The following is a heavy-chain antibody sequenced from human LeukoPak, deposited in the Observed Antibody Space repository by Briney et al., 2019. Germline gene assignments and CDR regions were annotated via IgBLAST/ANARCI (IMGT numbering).Heavy chain of an antibody. CDR3: AKAGGYDSSGYYLSSFDY. CDR1: GFTFSSYG. Sequence: GGSLRLSCAASGFTFSSYGMTWVRQAPGKGLEWVSGITWNSGSIGYGDSVKGRFTISRDNAKNSLYLQMNSLRAEDTALYYCAKAGGYDSSGYYLSSFDYWGQGTLVTVSS. J-gene: IGHJ4*02. V-gene: IGHV3-9*01. D-gene: IGHD3-22*01. CDR2: ITWNSGSI.